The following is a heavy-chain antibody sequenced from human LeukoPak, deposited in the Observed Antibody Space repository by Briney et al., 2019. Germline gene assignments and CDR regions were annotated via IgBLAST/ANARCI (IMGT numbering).Heavy chain of an antibody. CDR1: GFTFSSYA. J-gene: IGHJ4*02. CDR3: ARAQGYCSGTSCYTANYFDY. D-gene: IGHD2-2*02. Sequence: GGSLRLSCAASGFTFSSYAMHWVRQAPGKGLEWVAVISYDGSNKYYADSVKGRFTISRDNSKNTLYLQMNSLRAEDTAVYYCARAQGYCSGTSCYTANYFDYWGQGTLVTVSS. V-gene: IGHV3-30*04. CDR2: ISYDGSNK.